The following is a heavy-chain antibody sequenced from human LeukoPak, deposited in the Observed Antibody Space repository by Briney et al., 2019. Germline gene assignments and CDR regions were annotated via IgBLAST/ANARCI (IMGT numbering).Heavy chain of an antibody. D-gene: IGHD1-1*01. CDR1: AFTFSSYA. V-gene: IGHV3-23*01. CDR3: AKGGDWNDVPFDY. Sequence: PGGSLRLSCAASAFTFSSYAMSWVRQAPGKGLEWVSAISGSGGSTYYADSVKGRFTISRDNAKNSLYLQMNSLRAEDTAVYYCAKGGDWNDVPFDYWGQGTLVTVSS. CDR2: ISGSGGST. J-gene: IGHJ4*02.